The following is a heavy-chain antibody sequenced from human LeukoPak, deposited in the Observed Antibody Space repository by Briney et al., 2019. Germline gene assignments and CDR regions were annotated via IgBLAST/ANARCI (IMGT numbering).Heavy chain of an antibody. CDR3: ARVADGYYFDY. D-gene: IGHD6-25*01. V-gene: IGHV1-2*02. CDR2: INPNSGDT. J-gene: IGHJ4*02. Sequence: ASVKVPCKAPGYTFTGYYIHWVRQAPGQGLDWMGWINPNSGDTNYAQKFQGRVTLTSDTSISTAYMELTRLTSDDTAVYHCARVADGYYFDYWGQGTLVTVSS. CDR1: GYTFTGYY.